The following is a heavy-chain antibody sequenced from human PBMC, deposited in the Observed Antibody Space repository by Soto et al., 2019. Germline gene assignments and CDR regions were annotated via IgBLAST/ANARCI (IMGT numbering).Heavy chain of an antibody. CDR2: ISAYNGNT. CDR1: GYTFTSYG. Sequence: GASVKVSCKASGYTFTSYGISWVRQAPGQGLEWMGWISAYNGNTNYAQKLQGRVTMTTDTSTSTAYMELRSLRSDDTAVYYCARCSEYSSSWYQVWFDPWGQGTLVTVSS. J-gene: IGHJ5*02. D-gene: IGHD6-13*01. V-gene: IGHV1-18*01. CDR3: ARCSEYSSSWYQVWFDP.